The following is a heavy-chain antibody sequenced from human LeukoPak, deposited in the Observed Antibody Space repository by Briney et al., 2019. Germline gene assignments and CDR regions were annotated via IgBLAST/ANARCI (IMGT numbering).Heavy chain of an antibody. J-gene: IGHJ4*02. Sequence: GGSLRLSCAASGFTFSSYSMNWVRQAPGKGLEWVSGISWNSGSIGYADSVKGRFTISRDNAKNSLYLQMNSLRAEDTALYYCASLSPRDYWGQGTLVTVSS. CDR1: GFTFSSYS. D-gene: IGHD2/OR15-2a*01. CDR2: ISWNSGSI. CDR3: ASLSPRDY. V-gene: IGHV3-9*01.